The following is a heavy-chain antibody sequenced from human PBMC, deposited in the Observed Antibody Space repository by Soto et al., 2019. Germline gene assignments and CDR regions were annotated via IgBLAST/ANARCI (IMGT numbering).Heavy chain of an antibody. CDR1: GFTFSDYG. CDR3: TFGDYAFDD. V-gene: IGHV3-30*03. D-gene: IGHD3-16*01. CDR2: ISYDGNNR. J-gene: IGHJ4*02. Sequence: ESGGGVVQPGRSLRVSCAASGFTFSDYGIYWVRQAPGKGLEWVALISYDGNNREYGDSVKGRFTISRDNSKNTLYLQMNGLRVEDTAVYYCTFGDYAFDDWGQGTLVTVSS.